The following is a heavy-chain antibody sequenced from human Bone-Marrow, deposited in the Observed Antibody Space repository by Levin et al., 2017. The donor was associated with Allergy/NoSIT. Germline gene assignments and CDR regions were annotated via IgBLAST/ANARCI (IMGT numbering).Heavy chain of an antibody. CDR3: ARQEGGYDDFDY. V-gene: IGHV4-39*01. D-gene: IGHD5-12*01. CDR2: IYYSGST. Sequence: SETLSLTCTVSGGSISSSSYYWGWIRQPPGKGLEWIGSIYYSGSTYYNPSLKSRVTISVDTSKNQFSLKLSSVTAADTAVYYCARQEGGYDDFDYWGQGTLVTVSS. J-gene: IGHJ4*02. CDR1: GGSISSSSYY.